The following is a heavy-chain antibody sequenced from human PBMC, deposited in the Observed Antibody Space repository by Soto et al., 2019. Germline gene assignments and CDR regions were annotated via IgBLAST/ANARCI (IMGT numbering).Heavy chain of an antibody. J-gene: IGHJ5*02. D-gene: IGHD5-12*01. CDR3: ARERGYSGYDSGWFDP. Sequence: GESLKISCAASGFPFSSYSMNWVRQAPGKGLEWVSYISPSSSTIYYADSVKGRFTISRDNAKNSLYLQMNSLRAEDTAVYYCARERGYSGYDSGWFDPWGQGTLVTVSS. V-gene: IGHV3-48*01. CDR1: GFPFSSYS. CDR2: ISPSSSTI.